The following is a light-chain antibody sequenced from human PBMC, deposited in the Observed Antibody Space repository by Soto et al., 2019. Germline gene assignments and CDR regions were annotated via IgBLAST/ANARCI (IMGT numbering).Light chain of an antibody. V-gene: IGLV1-47*01. J-gene: IGLJ1*01. CDR3: AAWDDSLSGCYV. CDR2: RNN. CDR1: SSNIGSNY. Sequence: QPVLTQPPSASGTPGQGVTISCSGSSSNIGSNYVYWYQQLPGTAPKLLIYRNNQRPSGVPDRFSGSKSGTSASLAISGLRSEDEADYYCAAWDDSLSGCYVFGTGTKLTVL.